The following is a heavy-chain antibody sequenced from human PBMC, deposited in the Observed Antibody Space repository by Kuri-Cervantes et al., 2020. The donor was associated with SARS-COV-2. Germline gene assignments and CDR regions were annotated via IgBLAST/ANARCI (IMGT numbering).Heavy chain of an antibody. Sequence: SQTLSLTCAVYGVSFSGYHWSWIRQPPGKGLEWIGEINHSGSTNYNPSLKSRVTISVDTSKNQFSLKLSSVTAADTAVYYCARRANYYASGSYYNVAFDIWGQGTMVTVSS. CDR2: INHSGST. CDR1: GVSFSGYH. CDR3: ARRANYYASGSYYNVAFDI. D-gene: IGHD3-10*01. V-gene: IGHV4-34*01. J-gene: IGHJ3*02.